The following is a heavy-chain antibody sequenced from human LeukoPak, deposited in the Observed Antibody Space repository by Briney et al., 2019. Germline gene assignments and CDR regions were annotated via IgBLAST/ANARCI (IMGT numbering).Heavy chain of an antibody. D-gene: IGHD3-9*01. CDR3: ARGRAAGDILTGYYRGRWFDP. CDR1: GGSISSGGYS. J-gene: IGHJ5*02. CDR2: IYHSGST. Sequence: LQTLSLTCAVSGGSISSGGYSWSWIRQPPGKGLEWIGYIYHSGSTYYNPSLKSRVTISVDRSKNQFSLKLSSVTAADTAVYYCARGRAAGDILTGYYRGRWFDPWGQGTLVTVSS. V-gene: IGHV4-30-2*01.